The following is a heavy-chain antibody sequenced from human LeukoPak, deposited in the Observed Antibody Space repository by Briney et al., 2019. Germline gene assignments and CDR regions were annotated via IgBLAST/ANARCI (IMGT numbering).Heavy chain of an antibody. J-gene: IGHJ4*02. CDR2: MNPNSGNT. V-gene: IGHV1-8*03. CDR3: ARVGHSGYDSGSDH. D-gene: IGHD5-12*01. CDR1: GYTFTSYD. Sequence: ASVKVSCKASGYTFTSYDINWVRQATGQGLEWMGWMNPNSGNTGYAQKFQGRVTITRNTSISTAYMELSSLRSEDTAVYYCARVGHSGYDSGSDHWGQGTLVTVSS.